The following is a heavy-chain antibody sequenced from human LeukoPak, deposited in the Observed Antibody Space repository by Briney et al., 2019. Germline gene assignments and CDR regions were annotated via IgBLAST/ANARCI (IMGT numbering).Heavy chain of an antibody. D-gene: IGHD3-10*01. CDR3: ARMGLGSGSSISGYYGMDV. CDR2: IYYSGST. J-gene: IGHJ6*02. Sequence: SQTLSLTCTVSGGSISSGGYYWSWIRQPPGKGLEWIGYIYYSGSTYYNPSLKSRVTISVDTSKNQFSLKLSSVTAADTAVYYCARMGLGSGSSISGYYGMDVWGQGTTVTVSS. V-gene: IGHV4-31*03. CDR1: GGSISSGGYY.